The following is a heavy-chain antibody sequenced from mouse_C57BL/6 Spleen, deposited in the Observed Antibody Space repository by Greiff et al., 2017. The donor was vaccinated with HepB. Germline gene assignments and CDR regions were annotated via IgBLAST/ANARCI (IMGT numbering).Heavy chain of an antibody. Sequence: QVQLQQPGAELVKPGASVKLSCKASGYTFTSYWMHWVKQRPGQGLEWIGMIHPNSGSTNYNEKFKSKATLTVDKSSSTAYMQLSSLTSEDSAVYYCARGGYYGSSYDFDYWGQGTTLTVSS. J-gene: IGHJ2*01. CDR2: IHPNSGST. CDR3: ARGGYYGSSYDFDY. D-gene: IGHD1-1*01. V-gene: IGHV1-64*01. CDR1: GYTFTSYW.